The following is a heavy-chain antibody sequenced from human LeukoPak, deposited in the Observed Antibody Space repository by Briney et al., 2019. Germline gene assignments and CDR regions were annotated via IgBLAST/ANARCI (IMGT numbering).Heavy chain of an antibody. CDR3: ARSGGSSSLGY. V-gene: IGHV3-21*01. J-gene: IGHJ4*02. D-gene: IGHD6-6*01. Sequence: GGSLRLSCAASGFTFSSYSMNWVRQAPGKGLEWVSSISSSSSYIYYADSLKGRFTISRDNAKNTLYLQMNSLRAEDTAVYYCARSGGSSSLGYWGQGTLVTVSS. CDR1: GFTFSSYS. CDR2: ISSSSSYI.